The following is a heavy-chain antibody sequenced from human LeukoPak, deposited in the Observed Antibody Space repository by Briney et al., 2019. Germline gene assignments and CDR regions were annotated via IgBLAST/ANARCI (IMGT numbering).Heavy chain of an antibody. J-gene: IGHJ3*02. CDR1: GYSFITSG. CDR2: ISANDGNT. D-gene: IGHD2-15*01. CDR3: ARGVGSAFDI. V-gene: IGHV1-18*01. Sequence: ASVKVSCKASGYSFITSGISWVRQVPGQGLEWMGWISANDGNTDYAQRLQGRVTMTTDTSTGTAYMEMTSLRLEDTAIYYCARGVGSAFDIWGQGTMVTVSS.